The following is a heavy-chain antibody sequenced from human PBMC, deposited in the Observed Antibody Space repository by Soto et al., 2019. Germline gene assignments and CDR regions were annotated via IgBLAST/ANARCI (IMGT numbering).Heavy chain of an antibody. V-gene: IGHV1-8*01. CDR1: GYTFTSYD. CDR3: ARFMDFWLALDV. Sequence: QVPLVQSGAEVKKPGASVKVSCKASGYTFTSYDINWVRQATGQGLEWMGWMNPNSGNTGYAQKFQGRVTMTRNTSISTAYMELSSLRSEDTAVYYCARFMDFWLALDVWGKGTTVTVSS. D-gene: IGHD3-3*01. J-gene: IGHJ6*04. CDR2: MNPNSGNT.